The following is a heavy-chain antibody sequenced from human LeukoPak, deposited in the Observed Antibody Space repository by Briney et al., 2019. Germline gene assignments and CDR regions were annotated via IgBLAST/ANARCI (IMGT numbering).Heavy chain of an antibody. CDR1: GFTFNSYS. Sequence: AGGSLRLSCAASGFTFNSYSMNWVRQAPGKGLEWVSYISSSSNTIYYADSVKGRFTISRDNAKNSLYLQLNSLRAEDTAVYYCAKDPRIMITFGGVIVDYWGQGTLVTVSS. CDR2: ISSSSNTI. V-gene: IGHV3-48*01. D-gene: IGHD3-16*02. CDR3: AKDPRIMITFGGVIVDY. J-gene: IGHJ4*02.